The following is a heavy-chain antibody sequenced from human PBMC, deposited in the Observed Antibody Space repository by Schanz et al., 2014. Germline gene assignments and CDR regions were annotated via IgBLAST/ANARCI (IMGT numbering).Heavy chain of an antibody. CDR3: ARGIDVSDFWSGSPPKGGANDY. Sequence: EVQLVESGGGLVKPGRSLRLSCAASGFTLSSYAMHWVRQAPGKGLEWLSYIDGKSTTVYYADSVKGRFTVSRDNARNSLYLHMNTLGAEDTAVYYCARGIDVSDFWSGSPPKGGANDYWGQGTLVTVSS. CDR1: GFTLSSYA. J-gene: IGHJ4*02. CDR2: IDGKSTTV. V-gene: IGHV3-48*01. D-gene: IGHD3-3*01.